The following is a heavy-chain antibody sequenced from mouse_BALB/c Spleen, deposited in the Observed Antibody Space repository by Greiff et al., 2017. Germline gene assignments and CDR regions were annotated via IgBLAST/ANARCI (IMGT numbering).Heavy chain of an antibody. CDR2: ISDGGSYT. CDR1: GFTFSDYY. Sequence: EVQGVESGGGLVKPGGSLKLSCAASGFTFSDYYMYWVRQTPEKRLEWVATISDGGSYTYYPDSVKGRFTISRDNVKNNLYLQMSSLKSEDTAMYYCARDGYDYGWGQGTLVTVSA. CDR3: ARDGYDYG. D-gene: IGHD2-4*01. V-gene: IGHV5-4*02. J-gene: IGHJ3*02.